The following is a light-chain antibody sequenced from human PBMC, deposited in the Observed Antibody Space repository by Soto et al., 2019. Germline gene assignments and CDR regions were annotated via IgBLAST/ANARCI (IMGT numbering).Light chain of an antibody. J-gene: IGLJ1*01. V-gene: IGLV2-14*03. CDR3: KSYTSSSTYV. Sequence: QSVLTEPASVSGSPGQSIAISCTRTSSDVGNYNYVSWYQQHPGKAPKLMIYDVSNRPSGVSNRFSGSKSGNTASLTISGLQAEDEADYYSKSYTSSSTYVFGTGTKLTVL. CDR2: DVS. CDR1: SSDVGNYNY.